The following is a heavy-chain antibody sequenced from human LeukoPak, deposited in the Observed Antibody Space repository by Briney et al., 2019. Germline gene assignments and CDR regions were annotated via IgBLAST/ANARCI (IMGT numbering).Heavy chain of an antibody. Sequence: SETLSLTCTVSGGAISRSGFYWGWIRQTPGKGLESIGSIYYSGSTYYNPSLKSRVTISVDTSKNQFSLKLSSVTAADTAVYYCARFSENYFDYWGQGTLVTVSS. D-gene: IGHD1-26*01. V-gene: IGHV4-39*01. CDR1: GGAISRSGFY. J-gene: IGHJ4*02. CDR2: IYYSGST. CDR3: ARFSENYFDY.